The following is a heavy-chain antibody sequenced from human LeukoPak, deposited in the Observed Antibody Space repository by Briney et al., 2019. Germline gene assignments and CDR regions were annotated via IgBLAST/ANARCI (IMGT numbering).Heavy chain of an antibody. D-gene: IGHD1-26*01. Sequence: PSETLSLTCTVSGGSISSSSYYWGWIRQPPGKGLEWIGSIYYSGSTYYNPSLKSRVTISVDTSKNQFSLKLSSVTAADTAVYYCARGGSPWSFDYWGQGTLVTVSS. CDR3: ARGGSPWSFDY. CDR2: IYYSGST. CDR1: GGSISSSSYY. V-gene: IGHV4-39*01. J-gene: IGHJ4*02.